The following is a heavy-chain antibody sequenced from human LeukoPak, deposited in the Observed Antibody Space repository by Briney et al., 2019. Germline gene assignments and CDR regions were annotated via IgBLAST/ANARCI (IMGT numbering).Heavy chain of an antibody. V-gene: IGHV1-24*01. CDR3: ATQGGGRGTWYFDV. Sequence: ASVTVSSKFSGYALIAVAMDWLRQALGKGLEGMGGIDLEEGKKINAQKFQGRLSVTEDTSTDTAHMELSNLRSEDTAVYYCATQGGGRGTWYFDVWGRGTLVTVSS. D-gene: IGHD3-10*01. CDR1: GYALIAVA. CDR2: IDLEEGKK. J-gene: IGHJ2*01.